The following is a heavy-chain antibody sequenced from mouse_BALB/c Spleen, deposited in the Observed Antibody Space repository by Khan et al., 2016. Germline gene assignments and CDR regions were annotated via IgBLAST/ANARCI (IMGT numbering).Heavy chain of an antibody. D-gene: IGHD1-3*01. CDR1: AFNIIDYF. CDR2: IDPANGDT. V-gene: IGHV14-4*02. CDR3: DEGGLDHGSITIKN. J-gene: IGHJ4*01. Sequence: VQLKESGAELVRSGASVKLSCTASAFNIIDYFMHWVKQRPEQGLEWIGRIDPANGDTEYDPKFQGKATMTADTSSNTAYLQLSSLTSEDTAVSSCDEGGLDHGSITIKNWGQGTSVTVSS.